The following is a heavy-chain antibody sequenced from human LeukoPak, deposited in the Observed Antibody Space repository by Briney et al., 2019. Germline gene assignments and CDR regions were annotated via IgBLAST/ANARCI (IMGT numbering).Heavy chain of an antibody. J-gene: IGHJ4*02. V-gene: IGHV4-34*01. D-gene: IGHD2-15*01. Sequence: SETLSLTCAVYGGSFSGYYWSWIRQPPGKGLEWIGEIYHSGSTNYNPSLKSRVTISVDKSKDQFSLKLSSVTAADTAVYYCARGWYCSGGSCYVHRYFDYWGQGTLVTVSS. CDR1: GGSFSGYY. CDR3: ARGWYCSGGSCYVHRYFDY. CDR2: IYHSGST.